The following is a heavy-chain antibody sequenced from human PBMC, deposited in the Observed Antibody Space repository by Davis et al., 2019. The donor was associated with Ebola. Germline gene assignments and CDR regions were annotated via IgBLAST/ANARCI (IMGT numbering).Heavy chain of an antibody. Sequence: GESLKISCAASGFPFSSYGFHWVRQAPGKGLEWVSAISGSGGSTYYADSVKGRFTVSRDSSKNTLFLQMNSLRAEDTAVYYCASDFIVTEDYWGQGTLVTVSS. D-gene: IGHD3-3*01. CDR1: GFPFSSYG. CDR3: ASDFIVTEDY. CDR2: ISGSGGST. V-gene: IGHV3-23*01. J-gene: IGHJ4*02.